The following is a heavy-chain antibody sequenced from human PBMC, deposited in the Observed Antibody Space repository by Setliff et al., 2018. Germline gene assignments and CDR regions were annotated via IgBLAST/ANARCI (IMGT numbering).Heavy chain of an antibody. J-gene: IGHJ6*02. V-gene: IGHV4-61*01. CDR2: IYYSGST. Sequence: SETLSLTCTVSGGSISSGSYYWGWIRQPPGKGLEWIGSIYYSGSTNYNPSLKSRVTISVDTSKNQFSLKLSSVTAADTAVYYCARAPQPDWLSYYYYYYGMDVWGQGTTVTVSS. D-gene: IGHD3-9*01. CDR1: GGSISSGSYY. CDR3: ARAPQPDWLSYYYYYYGMDV.